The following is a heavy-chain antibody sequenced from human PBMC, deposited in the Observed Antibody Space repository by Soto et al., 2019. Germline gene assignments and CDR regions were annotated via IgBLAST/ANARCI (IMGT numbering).Heavy chain of an antibody. D-gene: IGHD1-26*01. CDR2: FYWDDDR. CDR3: ATEGGGELLH. V-gene: IGHV2-5*02. J-gene: IGHJ4*02. CDR1: GFSLSPGRVG. Sequence: QITLKESGPTLVKPTQTLTLTCTFSGFSLSPGRVGVGWIRQPPGKALEFLALFYWDDDRRYSPSLESRLTNTKDTPKSQVVLKMTNVDPVETGTYFCATEGGGELLHWGRGTLVTVSS.